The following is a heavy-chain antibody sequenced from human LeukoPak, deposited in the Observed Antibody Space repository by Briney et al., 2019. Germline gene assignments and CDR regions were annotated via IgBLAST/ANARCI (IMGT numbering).Heavy chain of an antibody. V-gene: IGHV4-59*01. J-gene: IGHJ4*02. CDR2: ISYFEST. CDR3: AKDYYDLLTGYLTYVFDS. Sequence: PSETLSLTCNVSGGSITSYYWSWIRQPPGKGLEWIGYISYFESTNYNPSLKSRVTISLDTSKNQFSLKLSSVTAADTALYYCAKDYYDLLTGYLTYVFDSWGQGTLVTVSS. D-gene: IGHD3-9*01. CDR1: GGSITSYY.